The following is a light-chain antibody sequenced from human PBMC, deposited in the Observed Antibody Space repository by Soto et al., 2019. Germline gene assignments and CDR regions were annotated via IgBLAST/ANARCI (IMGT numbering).Light chain of an antibody. CDR1: QSISSW. J-gene: IGKJ2*01. CDR3: QQYNYYPYT. Sequence: DIQMTQSPSTLSASIGDRVIITCRASQSISSWLAWYQQKPGKAPKVLIYKASSLESGVPSRFSGSGSGTEFTLIISSLQPDDLGTYYCQQYNYYPYTFGQGTKLQIK. V-gene: IGKV1-5*03. CDR2: KAS.